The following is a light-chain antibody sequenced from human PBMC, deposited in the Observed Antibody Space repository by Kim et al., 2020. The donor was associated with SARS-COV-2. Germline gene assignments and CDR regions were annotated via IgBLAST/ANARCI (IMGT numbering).Light chain of an antibody. CDR2: DVS. CDR3: SSSTSSSTL. J-gene: IGLJ2*01. Sequence: QSALTQPASVSGSPGQSITISCTGTSSDVGGYNYVSWYQQHPGKAPKLMIYDVSKRPSGVSNRFSGSKSGNTASLTISGLQAEDEADYYCSSSTSSSTLFGGWTQLTVL. CDR1: SSDVGGYNY. V-gene: IGLV2-14*01.